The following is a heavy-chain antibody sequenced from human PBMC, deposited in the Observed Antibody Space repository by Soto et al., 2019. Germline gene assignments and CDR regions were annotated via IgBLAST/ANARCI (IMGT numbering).Heavy chain of an antibody. Sequence: KPSETLSLTCTVSGGSISSYYWSWIRQPPGKGLEWIGYIHYTGSTNYNPSLKSRVTISVDTSKNQFSLKLSSVTAADTAVYYCARLRSGGPDYWGQGTLLTVSS. CDR3: ARLRSGGPDY. J-gene: IGHJ4*02. D-gene: IGHD2-15*01. V-gene: IGHV4-59*01. CDR1: GGSISSYY. CDR2: IHYTGST.